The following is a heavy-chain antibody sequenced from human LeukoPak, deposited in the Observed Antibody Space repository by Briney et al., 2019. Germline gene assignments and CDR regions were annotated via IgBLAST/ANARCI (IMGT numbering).Heavy chain of an antibody. J-gene: IGHJ3*02. CDR3: AKATGQWLAGGGAFNI. CDR2: ISGSGGST. V-gene: IGHV3-23*01. CDR1: GFTFSNYA. D-gene: IGHD6-19*01. Sequence: PGGSLRLSCAASGFTFSNYAMTWVRQAPGKGLEWVSAISGSGGSTYYADSVKGRFTISRDNSKNTLYLQMNSLRAEDTAVYYCAKATGQWLAGGGAFNIWGQGTMVTVSS.